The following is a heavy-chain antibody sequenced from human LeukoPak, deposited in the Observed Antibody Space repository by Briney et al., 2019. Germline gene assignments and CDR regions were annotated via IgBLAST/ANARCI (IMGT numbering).Heavy chain of an antibody. CDR3: ARDSVVVGIGYYFDY. CDR1: GGSISSYY. J-gene: IGHJ4*02. V-gene: IGHV4-4*07. CDR2: IYTSGST. Sequence: ETLSLTCTVSGGSISSYYWSWIRQPAGEGLEWIGRIYTSGSTNYNPSLKSRVTMSVDTSKNQFSLKLSSVTAADTAVYYCARDSVVVGIGYYFDYWGQGTLVTVSS. D-gene: IGHD2-15*01.